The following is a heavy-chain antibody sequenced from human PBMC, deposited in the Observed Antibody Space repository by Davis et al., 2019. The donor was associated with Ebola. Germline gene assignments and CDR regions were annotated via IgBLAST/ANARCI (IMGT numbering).Heavy chain of an antibody. CDR2: INAGNGNT. D-gene: IGHD1-26*01. Sequence: ASVKVSCKASGYTFTSYAMHWVRQAPGQRLDWMGWINAGNGNTKYSQKFQGRVTITRDTSASTAYMELRSLRSDDTAVYYCARESYYRWELLDYWGQGTLVTVSS. CDR1: GYTFTSYA. V-gene: IGHV1-3*01. CDR3: ARESYYRWELLDY. J-gene: IGHJ4*02.